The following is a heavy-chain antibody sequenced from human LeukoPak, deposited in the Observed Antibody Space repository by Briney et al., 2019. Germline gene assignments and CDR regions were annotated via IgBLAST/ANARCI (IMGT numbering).Heavy chain of an antibody. Sequence: KPSETLSLTCTVSGGSISSYYWTWIRQPPGKGLEWIGYIYYSGSTYYNPSLKSRVTISVDTSKNQFSLKLSSVTAADTAVYYCARIANCSSTSCYLGRVYYYYYMDVWGKGTTVTVSS. CDR3: ARIANCSSTSCYLGRVYYYYYMDV. J-gene: IGHJ6*03. CDR2: IYYSGST. V-gene: IGHV4-59*06. D-gene: IGHD2-2*01. CDR1: GGSISSYY.